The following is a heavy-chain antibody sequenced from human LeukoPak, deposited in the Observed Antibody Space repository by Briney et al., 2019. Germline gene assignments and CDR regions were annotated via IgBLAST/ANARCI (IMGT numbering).Heavy chain of an antibody. CDR3: ARGSPFMAAHSGTLDY. Sequence: PGGSLRLSCAASGFTFSSFGVHWVRQAPGKGLEWVAVISYDGGNKYYADSVKGRFTFSRDNSKNTLYLQMNSLRAEDTAVYYCARGSPFMAAHSGTLDYWGQGTLVTVSS. V-gene: IGHV3-30-3*01. J-gene: IGHJ4*02. D-gene: IGHD6-6*01. CDR1: GFTFSSFG. CDR2: ISYDGGNK.